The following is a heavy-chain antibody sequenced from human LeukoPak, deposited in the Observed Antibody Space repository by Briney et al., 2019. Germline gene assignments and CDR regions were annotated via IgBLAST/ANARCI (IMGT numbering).Heavy chain of an antibody. CDR1: GFPFSTFW. J-gene: IGHJ6*04. Sequence: GGSLRLSCAVSGFPFSTFWMSWVRQAPGKGLEWVANINQDGSEKYYVDSVRGRFAISRDNAKNSLYLQMNSLRAEDTAVYYCAELGITMIGGVWGKGTTVTISS. V-gene: IGHV3-7*01. CDR2: INQDGSEK. CDR3: AELGITMIGGV. D-gene: IGHD3-10*02.